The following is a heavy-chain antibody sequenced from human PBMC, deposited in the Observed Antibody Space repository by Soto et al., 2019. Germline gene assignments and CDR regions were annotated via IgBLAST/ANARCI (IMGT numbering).Heavy chain of an antibody. J-gene: IGHJ6*02. V-gene: IGHV3-21*01. CDR3: ARDSGSSSDYYGMDV. CDR2: ISSSSSYI. D-gene: IGHD6-13*01. Sequence: GGSLRLSCAASGFIFTSYSMNWVRQAPGKGLEWVSSISSSSSYIYYADSVKGRFTISRDNAKNSLYLQMSSLRAEDTAVYYCARDSGSSSDYYGMDVWGQGTTVTVSS. CDR1: GFIFTSYS.